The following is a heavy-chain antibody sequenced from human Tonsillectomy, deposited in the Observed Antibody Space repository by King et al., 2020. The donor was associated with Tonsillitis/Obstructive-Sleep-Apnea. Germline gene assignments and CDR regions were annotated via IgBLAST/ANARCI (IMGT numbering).Heavy chain of an antibody. J-gene: IGHJ6*03. CDR1: GFTFSSYS. V-gene: IGHV3-48*02. Sequence: EVQLVESGGGLVQPGGSLRLSCAASGFTFSSYSMNWVRQAPGKGLEWVSYISSSSSTIYYADSVKGRFTISRDNAKNSLYLQMNSLRDEDTAVYYCARARYCSSTSCTAVHYYYYMDVWGKGTTVTVSS. CDR3: ARARYCSSTSCTAVHYYYYMDV. D-gene: IGHD2-2*01. CDR2: ISSSSSTI.